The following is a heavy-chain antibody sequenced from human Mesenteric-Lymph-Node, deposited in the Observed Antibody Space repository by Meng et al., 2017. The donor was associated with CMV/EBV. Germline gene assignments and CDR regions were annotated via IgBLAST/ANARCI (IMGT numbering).Heavy chain of an antibody. CDR1: GFTFSSFW. J-gene: IGHJ4*02. Sequence: GESLKISCAASGFTFSSFWIHWVRQVPGKGLVWVSHINSDGSTISYADSVKGRFTISRDNAKNSLYLQMNSLRAEDTAVYYCARDFRYCSSTSCPNLDYWGQGTLVTVSS. CDR2: INSDGSTI. CDR3: ARDFRYCSSTSCPNLDY. D-gene: IGHD2-2*01. V-gene: IGHV3-74*01.